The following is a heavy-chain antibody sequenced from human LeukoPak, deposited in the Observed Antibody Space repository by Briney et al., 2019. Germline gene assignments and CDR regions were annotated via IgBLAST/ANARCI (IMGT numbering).Heavy chain of an antibody. D-gene: IGHD5-12*01. J-gene: IGHJ4*02. Sequence: SETLSLTCAVSGGTITGYHWSWIRQPPGKGLDWIGYADSRGSTLYNPSLKSRVAISADTSQRQLSLRLTSVTAADTAVYYCARVGSGSHFDYWGQGTLVAVSS. CDR1: GGTITGYH. CDR3: ARVGSGSHFDY. V-gene: IGHV4-59*01. CDR2: ADSRGST.